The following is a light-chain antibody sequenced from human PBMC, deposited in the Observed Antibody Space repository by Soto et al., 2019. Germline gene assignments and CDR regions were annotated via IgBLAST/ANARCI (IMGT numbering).Light chain of an antibody. CDR3: TSYTSRSTWV. J-gene: IGLJ3*02. CDR2: EVS. CDR1: SGDVGGYNY. V-gene: IGLV2-14*01. Sequence: QSALTQPASVSGSPGQSITISCTGTSGDVGGYNYVSWYQQHPDKAPKLMIYEVSNRPSGVSNRFSGSKSGNTASLTISGLQAEDEADYYCTSYTSRSTWVFGGGTKLTVL.